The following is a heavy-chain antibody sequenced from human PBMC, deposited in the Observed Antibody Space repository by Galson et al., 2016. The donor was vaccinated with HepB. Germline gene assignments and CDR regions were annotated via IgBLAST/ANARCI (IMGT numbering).Heavy chain of an antibody. Sequence: ETLSLTCTVSGGSVGSSSYHWSWIRQPPGKGLQWIGYISDTGSTNYNPSLKSRVIISIDTSKNQLSLNLTSVTAADTAVYYCAKRDCVGVRCYDWDNNWFDPWGQGTLVTVSS. CDR3: AKRDCVGVRCYDWDNNWFDP. D-gene: IGHD2-21*01. CDR1: GGSVGSSSYH. J-gene: IGHJ5*02. V-gene: IGHV4-61*01. CDR2: ISDTGST.